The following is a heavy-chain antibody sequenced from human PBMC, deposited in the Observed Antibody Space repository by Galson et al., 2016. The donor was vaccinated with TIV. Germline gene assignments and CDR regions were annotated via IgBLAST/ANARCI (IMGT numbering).Heavy chain of an antibody. J-gene: IGHJ5*02. V-gene: IGHV3-23*01. Sequence: SLRLSCAASGFTFSNFAINWVRQAPGKGLEWVSVISGRGGRTSYADSLKGRFTISRDNSKNTAYLQMNSLRGDDTAIYYCAKDRGSGWYENWFDPWGQGTLVTVSS. D-gene: IGHD6-19*01. CDR1: GFTFSNFA. CDR2: ISGRGGRT. CDR3: AKDRGSGWYENWFDP.